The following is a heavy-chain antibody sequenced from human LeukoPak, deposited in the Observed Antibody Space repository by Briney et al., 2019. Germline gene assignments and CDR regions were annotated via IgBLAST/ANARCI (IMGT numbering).Heavy chain of an antibody. J-gene: IGHJ5*02. CDR3: ARDPRIVVVAATHWFDP. CDR1: GYTFTSYG. Sequence: ASVKVSCKASGYTFTSYGISWVRQAPGQGPEWMGWISAYNGNTNYAQKLQGRVTMTTDTSTSTAYMELRSLRSDDTAMYYCARDPRIVVVAATHWFDPWGQGTLVTVSS. D-gene: IGHD2-15*01. V-gene: IGHV1-18*01. CDR2: ISAYNGNT.